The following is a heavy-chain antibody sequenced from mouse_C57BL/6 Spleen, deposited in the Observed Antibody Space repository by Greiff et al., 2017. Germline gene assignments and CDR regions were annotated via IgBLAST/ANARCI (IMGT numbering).Heavy chain of an antibody. Sequence: LVESGPELVKPGASVKISCKASGYSFTDYNMNWVKQSNGKSLEWIGVINPNYGTTSYNQKFKGKATLTVDQSSSTAYMQLNSLTSEDSAVYYCARGTLYGSSYYFDYWGQGTTLTVSS. D-gene: IGHD1-1*01. CDR3: ARGTLYGSSYYFDY. V-gene: IGHV1-39*01. J-gene: IGHJ2*01. CDR1: GYSFTDYN. CDR2: INPNYGTT.